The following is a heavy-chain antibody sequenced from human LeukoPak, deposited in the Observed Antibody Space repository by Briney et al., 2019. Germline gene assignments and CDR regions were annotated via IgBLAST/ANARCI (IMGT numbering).Heavy chain of an antibody. Sequence: EASVKVSCKASGGTFSSYAISWVRQAPGQGLEWMGGIIPIFGTANYAQKFQGRVTITTDESTSTAYMELSSLRSEDTAVYYCALSSPYCSSPSCSHDYWGQGTLVTVSS. D-gene: IGHD2-2*01. J-gene: IGHJ4*02. CDR1: GGTFSSYA. V-gene: IGHV1-69*05. CDR2: IIPIFGTA. CDR3: ALSSPYCSSPSCSHDY.